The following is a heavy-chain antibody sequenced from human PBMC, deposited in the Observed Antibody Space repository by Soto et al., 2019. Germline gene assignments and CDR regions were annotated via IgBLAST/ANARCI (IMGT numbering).Heavy chain of an antibody. J-gene: IGHJ6*02. CDR2: IYTSASI. D-gene: IGHD6-19*01. Sequence: PSETLSLTCIVSGADINTYSWTWIRQPAGKGLEWIGRIYTSASINYNPSLRGRVTLSVDTSTNQVSLKLASVTAADTAVYYCARDREAGYNFYYGMDVWGQGTTVTVSS. CDR3: ARDREAGYNFYYGMDV. CDR1: GADINTYS. V-gene: IGHV4-4*07.